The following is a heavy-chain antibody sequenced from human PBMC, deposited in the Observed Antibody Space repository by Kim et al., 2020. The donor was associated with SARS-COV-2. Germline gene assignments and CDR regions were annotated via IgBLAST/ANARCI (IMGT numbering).Heavy chain of an antibody. D-gene: IGHD6-13*01. CDR2: IYHSGST. CDR1: GGSISSSNW. V-gene: IGHV4-4*02. CDR3: ARVAAAGSPHWFDP. Sequence: SETLSLTCAVSGGSISSSNWWSWVRQPPGKGLEWIGEIYHSGSTNYNPSLKSRVTISVDRSKNQISLKLSSVTAADTAVYYCARVAAAGSPHWFDPWGQGTLVTVSS. J-gene: IGHJ5*02.